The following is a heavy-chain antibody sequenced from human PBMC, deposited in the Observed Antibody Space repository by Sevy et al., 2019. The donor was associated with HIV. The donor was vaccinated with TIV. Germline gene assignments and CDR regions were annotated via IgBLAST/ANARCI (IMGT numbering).Heavy chain of an antibody. CDR1: GFPFYGAW. CDR3: AREDYWRFDY. J-gene: IGHJ4*02. V-gene: IGHV3-7*01. Sequence: GGSLRLSCEASGFPFYGAWMSWVRQAPGKGLEWVAKIKKDGSRENFVDSVKGRFTISRDNAKNELYLHMNSLRAEDTAVYYCAREDYWRFDYWGQGTLVTVSS. D-gene: IGHD3-3*01. CDR2: IKKDGSRE.